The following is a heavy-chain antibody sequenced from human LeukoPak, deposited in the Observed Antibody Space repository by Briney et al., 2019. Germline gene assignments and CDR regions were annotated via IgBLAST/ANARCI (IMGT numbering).Heavy chain of an antibody. D-gene: IGHD5-12*01. CDR1: GFTFSSYG. Sequence: TGGSPRLSCAASGFTFSSYGMHWVRQGPGKGLVWVSRINTDGSSTSNADSVKGRFTISRDNAKNTLYLQMNSLRAEDTAVYYCARDYLCAFDIWGQGTMVTVSS. V-gene: IGHV3-74*01. CDR2: INTDGSST. J-gene: IGHJ3*02. CDR3: ARDYLCAFDI.